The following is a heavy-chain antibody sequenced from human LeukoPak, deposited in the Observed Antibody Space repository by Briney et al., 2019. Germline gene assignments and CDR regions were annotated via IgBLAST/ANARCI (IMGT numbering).Heavy chain of an antibody. CDR2: INSDGGST. J-gene: IGHJ3*02. CDR3: STGSGHAFDI. D-gene: IGHD3-10*01. CDR1: GFTFSSYW. V-gene: IGHV3-74*01. Sequence: PGGSLRLSCAASGFTFSSYWMHWVRQVPGKGLVWVSRINSDGGSTSYADSVKGRFTISRDNAKNTLYVQMNSLRAEDTAVYYCSTGSGHAFDIWGQGTMVTVSS.